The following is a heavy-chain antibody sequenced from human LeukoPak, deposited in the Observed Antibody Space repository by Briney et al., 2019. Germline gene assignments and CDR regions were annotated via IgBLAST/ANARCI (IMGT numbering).Heavy chain of an antibody. V-gene: IGHV1-8*01. D-gene: IGHD3-9*01. CDR3: ARSYFDWLYTAGPDAFDI. Sequence: ASVKVSCTASGYTFTSYDINWVRQATGQGLEWMGWMNPNSGNTGYAQKFQGRATMTRNTSISTAYMELSSLRSEDTAVYYCARSYFDWLYTAGPDAFDIWGQGTMVTVSS. CDR1: GYTFTSYD. CDR2: MNPNSGNT. J-gene: IGHJ3*02.